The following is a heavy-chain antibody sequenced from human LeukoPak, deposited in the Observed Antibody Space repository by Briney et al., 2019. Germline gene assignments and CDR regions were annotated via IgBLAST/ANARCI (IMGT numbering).Heavy chain of an antibody. CDR1: GFTFSTCS. Sequence: GGSLRLSCAASGFTFSTCSMNWVRQAPGKGLEWVSYISSSSSTIYYADSVKGRFTISRDNSKNTLYLQMNSLRAEDTAVYYCARHGSITMVRGRLRYFYMDVWGKGTTVTISS. V-gene: IGHV3-48*01. CDR2: ISSSSSTI. CDR3: ARHGSITMVRGRLRYFYMDV. J-gene: IGHJ6*03. D-gene: IGHD3-10*01.